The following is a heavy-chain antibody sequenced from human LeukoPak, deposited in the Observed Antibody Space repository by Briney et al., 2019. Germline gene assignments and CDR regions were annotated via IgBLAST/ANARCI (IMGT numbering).Heavy chain of an antibody. D-gene: IGHD2/OR15-2a*01. J-gene: IGHJ4*02. V-gene: IGHV4-39*01. CDR2: MYYSGTT. CDR3: ASHHTIFYYFDY. Sequence: KTSETLSLTCTVSGGSITTSRYYWGWIRQPPGKGLEWIGSMYYSGTTYYSPSLKSRVTISVDTSKNKFSLRLSSVTAADTAVYYCASHHTIFYYFDYWGQGTLVTVSS. CDR1: GGSITTSRYY.